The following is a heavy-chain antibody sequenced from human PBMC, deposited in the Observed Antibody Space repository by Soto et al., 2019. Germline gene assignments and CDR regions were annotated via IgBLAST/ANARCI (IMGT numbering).Heavy chain of an antibody. Sequence: ASVKVSCKASGGTFSSYAISWVRQAPGQGLEWMGGIIPIFGTANYAQKFQGRVTITADKSTSTAYMELSSLRSEDTAVYYCAGSDRSTRGLYYYYGMDVWGQVTTVTVSS. CDR2: IIPIFGTA. CDR3: AGSDRSTRGLYYYYGMDV. D-gene: IGHD2-15*01. CDR1: GGTFSSYA. J-gene: IGHJ6*02. V-gene: IGHV1-69*06.